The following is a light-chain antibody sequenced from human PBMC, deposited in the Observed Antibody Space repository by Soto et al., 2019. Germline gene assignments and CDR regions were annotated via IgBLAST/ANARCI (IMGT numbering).Light chain of an antibody. CDR1: QSISSW. J-gene: IGKJ4*02. CDR3: QQYNRYPLT. V-gene: IGKV1-5*01. CDR2: EAS. Sequence: DIRMTQSPSTLSASVGDRVTITCRASQSISSWLAWYQQKPGKDPKVLISEASSLESGVPSRFRGSGSGTEFTLTINGLQPDDFATYYCQQYNRYPLTFGGGTKVDIK.